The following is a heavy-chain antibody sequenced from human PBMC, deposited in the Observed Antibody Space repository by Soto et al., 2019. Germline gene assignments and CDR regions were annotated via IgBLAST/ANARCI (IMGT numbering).Heavy chain of an antibody. CDR2: IYRDEST. CDR3: ARERSGTIYYDSSGFLY. Sequence: ESGGGLIQSGGSLRLSCAASGFNVSSNYMSWVRQAPGQGLEWVSVIYRDESTHYADSVRGRFTISRDNSKNTLYLQMNSLRAEDTAVYYCARERSGTIYYDSSGFLYWGRGTLVTVSS. V-gene: IGHV3-53*01. D-gene: IGHD3-22*01. CDR1: GFNVSSNY. J-gene: IGHJ4*02.